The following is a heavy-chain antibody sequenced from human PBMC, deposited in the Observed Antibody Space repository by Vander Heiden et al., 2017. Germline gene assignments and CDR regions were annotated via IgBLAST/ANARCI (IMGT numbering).Heavy chain of an antibody. Sequence: QITLKESGPPPVKPTQPLTLTCTFSGFSLSTSGGGVGWIRQPPGKALEWLALIYWNDDKRYSPSRKGRLTITKDTSKNQVVLTMTNMDPVDTATYYCAHRVSSGWYDYWGQGTLVTVSS. CDR3: AHRVSSGWYDY. CDR1: GFSLSTSGGG. J-gene: IGHJ4*02. CDR2: IYWNDDK. V-gene: IGHV2-5*01. D-gene: IGHD6-19*01.